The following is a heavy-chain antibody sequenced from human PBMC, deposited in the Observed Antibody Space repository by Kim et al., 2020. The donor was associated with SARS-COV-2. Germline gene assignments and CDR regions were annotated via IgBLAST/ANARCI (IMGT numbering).Heavy chain of an antibody. CDR3: ARAAITMVRGVNFDY. J-gene: IGHJ4*02. D-gene: IGHD3-10*01. CDR1: GFTFSSYD. CDR2: IGTAGDT. Sequence: GGSLRLSCAASGFTFSSYDMHWVRQATGKGLEWVSAIGTAGDTYYPGSVKGRFTISRENAKNSLYLQMNSLRAGDTAVYYCARAAITMVRGVNFDYWGQGTLVTVSS. V-gene: IGHV3-13*04.